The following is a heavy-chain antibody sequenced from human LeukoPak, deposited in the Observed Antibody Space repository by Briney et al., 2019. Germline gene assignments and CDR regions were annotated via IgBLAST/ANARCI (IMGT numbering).Heavy chain of an antibody. CDR1: GFTFSSYA. D-gene: IGHD6-6*01. Sequence: PGGSLRLSCAASGFTFSSYAMSWVRQAPGKGLQWVSYISSSSSNMYYAASVKGRFTISRDNAKNSLFLQMNSLRAEDTAVYYCAREYSSSSGRSFDYWGQGTLVTVSS. V-gene: IGHV3-48*01. CDR3: AREYSSSSGRSFDY. CDR2: ISSSSSNM. J-gene: IGHJ4*02.